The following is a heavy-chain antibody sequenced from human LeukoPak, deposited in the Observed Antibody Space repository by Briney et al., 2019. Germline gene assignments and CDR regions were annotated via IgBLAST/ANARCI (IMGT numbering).Heavy chain of an antibody. D-gene: IGHD3-22*01. J-gene: IGHJ5*02. CDR2: IYTSGST. Sequence: PSETLSLTCTVSGGSISSYYWSWIRQPPGKGLEWIGYIYTSGSTNYNPSLKSRVTISVDTSKNQFSPKLSSVTAADTAVYYCARRSYYYDSSGYYAGWFDPWGQGTLVTVSS. CDR3: ARRSYYYDSSGYYAGWFDP. V-gene: IGHV4-4*09. CDR1: GGSISSYY.